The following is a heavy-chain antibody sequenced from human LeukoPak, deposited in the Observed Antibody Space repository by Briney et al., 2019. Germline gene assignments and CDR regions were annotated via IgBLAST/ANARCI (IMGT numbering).Heavy chain of an antibody. J-gene: IGHJ4*02. V-gene: IGHV3-23*01. CDR3: AKYIRDSGTYNFDY. D-gene: IGHD1-14*01. Sequence: GGSLRLSCEASGFTFRSYSMSWVRQAPGKGLEWVSAISGGGSAFYADSVKGRFTISRDTSKNTLYLQMNSLSAEDTALYYCAKYIRDSGTYNFDYWGQGILVTVSS. CDR1: GFTFRSYS. CDR2: ISGGGSA.